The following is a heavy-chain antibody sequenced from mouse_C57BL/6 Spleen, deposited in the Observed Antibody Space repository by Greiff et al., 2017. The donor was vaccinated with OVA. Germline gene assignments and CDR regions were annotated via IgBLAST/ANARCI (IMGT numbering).Heavy chain of an antibody. J-gene: IGHJ4*01. CDR3: ARGKGDYAMDY. CDR1: GYTFTDYE. CDR2: IDPETGGT. Sequence: QVQLKESGAELVRPGASVTLSCKASGYTFTDYEMHWVKQTPVHGLEWIGAIDPETGGTAYNQKFKGKAILTADKSSNTAYRQLSSLTTEDSAIYYCARGKGDYAMDYWGQGTSVTVSS. V-gene: IGHV1-15*01.